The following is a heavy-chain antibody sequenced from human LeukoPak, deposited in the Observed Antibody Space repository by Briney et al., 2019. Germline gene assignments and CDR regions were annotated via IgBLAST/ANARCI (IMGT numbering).Heavy chain of an antibody. CDR1: GFTFSSYA. D-gene: IGHD1-26*01. J-gene: IGHJ4*02. CDR3: AKGVRSGSYVWFSY. V-gene: IGHV3-23*01. CDR2: ISGSGGST. Sequence: GGSLRLSCAASGFTFSSYAMSWVRQAPGKGLEWVSAISGSGGSTYYADSVKGRFTTSRDNSKNTLYLQMNSLRAEDTAVYYCAKGVRSGSYVWFSYWGQGTLVTVSS.